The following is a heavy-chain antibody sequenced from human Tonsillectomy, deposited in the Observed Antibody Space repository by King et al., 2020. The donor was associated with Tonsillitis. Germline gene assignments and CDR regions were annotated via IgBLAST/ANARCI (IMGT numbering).Heavy chain of an antibody. CDR1: GFTFSSHA. Sequence: QLVQSGGGVVQPGRSLRLSCTVSGFTFSSHAMHWVRQAPGTGLEWVAATPYEGSNKYYADSLKGRVTSSRDNPKKTLYLQLNSLRAEDTAVYYCARDSDFWSGYFDYWGQGSLVAVSS. J-gene: IGHJ4*02. CDR3: ARDSDFWSGYFDY. V-gene: IGHV3-30*01. CDR2: TPYEGSNK. D-gene: IGHD3-3*01.